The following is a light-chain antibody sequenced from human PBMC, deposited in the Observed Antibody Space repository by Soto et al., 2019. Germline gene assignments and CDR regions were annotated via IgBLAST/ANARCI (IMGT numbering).Light chain of an antibody. Sequence: EIVLTQSPGTLSLSPGERATRSCRASQSIDSSYLAWYQQKPGQAPRLVIYGTSIRATGTPDRFSGSGSGTDFTLTISRLEPEDFAVYYCQQCRSSFLYTFGQGTKVDIK. CDR2: GTS. J-gene: IGKJ2*01. CDR3: QQCRSSFLYT. CDR1: QSIDSSY. V-gene: IGKV3-20*01.